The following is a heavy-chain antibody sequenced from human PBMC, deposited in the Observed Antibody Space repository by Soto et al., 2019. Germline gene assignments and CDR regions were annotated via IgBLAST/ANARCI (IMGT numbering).Heavy chain of an antibody. Sequence: ASVKVSCKASGYSVTSYYMHWVRQAPGQGLEWMGIINPNSGSTTYAQKFQGRVTMTRDTSTSTVYMELTSLTSGDTAVYYCARAGIAYCSSTTCYLYYYVMDVWGQGTTVTVPS. CDR1: GYSVTSYY. J-gene: IGHJ6*02. V-gene: IGHV1-46*01. D-gene: IGHD2-2*01. CDR3: ARAGIAYCSSTTCYLYYYVMDV. CDR2: INPNSGST.